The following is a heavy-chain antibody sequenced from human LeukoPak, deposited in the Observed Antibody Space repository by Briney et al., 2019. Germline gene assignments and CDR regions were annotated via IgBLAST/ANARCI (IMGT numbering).Heavy chain of an antibody. CDR3: AKDIGSYYAY. D-gene: IGHD3-10*01. V-gene: IGHV3-30*18. Sequence: GGSLRLSCAASGFTFSSYGMHWVRQAPGRGLEWVAVISYDGSNKYYVDSVKGRFTISRDKSKNTLYLQMSRLRAEDTAIYYCAKDIGSYYAYWGQGILVTVSS. CDR2: ISYDGSNK. CDR1: GFTFSSYG. J-gene: IGHJ4*02.